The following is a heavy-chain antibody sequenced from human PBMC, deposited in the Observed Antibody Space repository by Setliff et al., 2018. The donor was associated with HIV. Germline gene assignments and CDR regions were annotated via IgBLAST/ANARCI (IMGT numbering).Heavy chain of an antibody. J-gene: IGHJ5*01. D-gene: IGHD3-10*01. V-gene: IGHV5-51*01. Sequence: GESLKISCKGSGYSFTSYWIGWVRQMPGKGLEWMGIIYPGDSDTRYSPSFQGQVTNSADKSISTAYLHWSSLKVSDTAMYYCTTHGGSTWLHSWGQGTLVTVSS. CDR1: GYSFTSYW. CDR3: TTHGGSTWLHS. CDR2: IYPGDSDT.